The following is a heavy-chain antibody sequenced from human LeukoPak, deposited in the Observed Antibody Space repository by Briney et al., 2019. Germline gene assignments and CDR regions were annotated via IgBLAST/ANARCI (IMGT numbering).Heavy chain of an antibody. CDR3: ARARPIPNYYGSGSYGWFDP. J-gene: IGHJ5*02. CDR1: GYTFTGYY. Sequence: ASVKVSCKASGYTFTGYYMHWVRQAPGQGLEWMGWINPNSGGTNYAQKFQGRVTMTRNTSISTAYMELSSLRSEDTAVYYCARARPIPNYYGSGSYGWFDPWGQGTLVTVSS. D-gene: IGHD3-10*01. CDR2: INPNSGGT. V-gene: IGHV1-2*02.